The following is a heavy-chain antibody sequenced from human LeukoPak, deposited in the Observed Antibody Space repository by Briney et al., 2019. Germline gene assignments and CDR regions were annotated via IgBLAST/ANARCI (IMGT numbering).Heavy chain of an antibody. J-gene: IGHJ5*02. CDR3: ASGGVVVPAAIGNWFDP. V-gene: IGHV1-69*13. CDR1: GGTFSSYA. D-gene: IGHD2-2*02. Sequence: SVKVSCKASGGTFSSYAISWVRQAPGQGLEWMGGIIPIFGTANYAQKFQGRVTVTADESTSTAYMELSSLRSEDTAVYYCASGGVVVPAAIGNWFDPWGQGNLVTVSS. CDR2: IIPIFGTA.